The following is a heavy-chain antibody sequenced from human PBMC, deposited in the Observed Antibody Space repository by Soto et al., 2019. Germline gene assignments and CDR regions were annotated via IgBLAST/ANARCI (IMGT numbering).Heavy chain of an antibody. CDR2: MSYDGSNE. V-gene: IGHV3-30-3*01. J-gene: IGHJ4*02. CDR1: GFTFSSYA. Sequence: QVQLVESGGGVVQPGRSLRLSCAASGFTFSSYAMHWVRQAPGKGLEWVAFMSYDGSNEYYADSLKGRFTISRDNSKNTLYLQMNSLRAEDTAVYYCARDSSGYYSHFDYWGQGTLVTVSS. D-gene: IGHD3-22*01. CDR3: ARDSSGYYSHFDY.